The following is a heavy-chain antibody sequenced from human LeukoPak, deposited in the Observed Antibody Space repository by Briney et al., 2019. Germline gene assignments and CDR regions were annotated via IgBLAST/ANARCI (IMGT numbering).Heavy chain of an antibody. V-gene: IGHV3-74*01. CDR1: GFTFSSYW. CDR2: IKSDGST. J-gene: IGHJ1*01. CDR3: ARAPSEIGGYYPEYFRH. Sequence: GGSLRLSCAASGFTFSSYWMHWVRQAPGKGLVWVSRIKSDGSTNYADSVKGRFTISRDNAKNTLSLQTNSLRAEDTGVYYCARAPSEIGGYYPEYFRHWGQGTLVTASS. D-gene: IGHD3-22*01.